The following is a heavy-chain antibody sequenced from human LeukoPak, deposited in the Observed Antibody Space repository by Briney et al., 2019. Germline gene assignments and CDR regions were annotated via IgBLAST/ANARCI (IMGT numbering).Heavy chain of an antibody. D-gene: IGHD6-13*01. CDR1: GGSFSGYY. CDR3: ARTLIAAAGDLDY. V-gene: IGHV4-34*01. J-gene: IGHJ4*02. Sequence: SETLSLTCAVYGGSFSGYYWSCIRQPPGKGLEWIAEINHSGSTNYNPSLKSRVTISVDTSKNQFSLKLSSVTAADTAVYYCARTLIAAAGDLDYWGQGTLVTVSS. CDR2: INHSGST.